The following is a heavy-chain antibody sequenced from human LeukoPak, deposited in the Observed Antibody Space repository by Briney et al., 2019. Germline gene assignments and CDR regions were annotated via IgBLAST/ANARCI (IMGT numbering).Heavy chain of an antibody. CDR2: IYTSGST. V-gene: IGHV4-61*02. CDR3: AKLQQWLALFDY. CDR1: GGSISSGSYY. D-gene: IGHD6-19*01. Sequence: TSQTLSLTCTVSGGSISSGSYYWSWIRQPAGKGLEWIGRIYTSGSTDYNPSLKSRVTISVDTSKNQFSLKLSSVTAADTAVYYCAKLQQWLALFDYWGQGTLVTVSS. J-gene: IGHJ4*02.